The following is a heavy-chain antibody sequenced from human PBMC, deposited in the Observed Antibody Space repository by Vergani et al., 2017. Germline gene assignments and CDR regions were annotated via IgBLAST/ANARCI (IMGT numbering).Heavy chain of an antibody. CDR2: INSDGSST. CDR1: GFTFSSYW. J-gene: IGHJ4*02. V-gene: IGHV3-74*01. CDR3: ANPKWELLLIAY. Sequence: EVQLVESGGGLVQPGGSLRLSCAASGFTFSSYWMHWVRQAPGKGLVWVSRINSDGSSTSHADSVKGRFTISRDNAKNTLYLQMNSLRAEDTAVYYCANPKWELLLIAYWGQGTLVTVSS. D-gene: IGHD1-26*01.